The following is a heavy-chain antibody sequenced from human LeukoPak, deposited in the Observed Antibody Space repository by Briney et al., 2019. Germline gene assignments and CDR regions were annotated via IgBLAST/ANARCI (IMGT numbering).Heavy chain of an antibody. CDR1: GYTFTGYH. J-gene: IGHJ4*02. CDR3: ARDYCSSTSCLFDY. V-gene: IGHV1-2*06. CDR2: INPNSGDT. D-gene: IGHD2-2*01. Sequence: ASVKVSCKASGYTFTGYHMHWVRQAPGQGLEWMGRINPNSGDTNSAQKFHGRVAMTRDTSISTAFMELTRLRSDDTAMYYCARDYCSSTSCLFDYWGQGTLVTVSS.